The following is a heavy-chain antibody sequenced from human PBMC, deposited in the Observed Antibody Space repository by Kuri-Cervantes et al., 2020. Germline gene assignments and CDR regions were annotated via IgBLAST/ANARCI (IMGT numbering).Heavy chain of an antibody. CDR3: ARNSRYIGASYYYYYMDV. CDR1: GFTFKSYG. Sequence: GGSLRLSCAASGFTFKSYGMHWVRQAPGKGLEWVAVIWYDESKKHYADSVKGRFTISRDNSKNTLYLQMNSLRAEDTAVYYCARNSRYIGASYYYYYMDVWGKGTTVTVSS. J-gene: IGHJ6*03. V-gene: IGHV3-33*01. CDR2: IWYDESKK. D-gene: IGHD6-13*01.